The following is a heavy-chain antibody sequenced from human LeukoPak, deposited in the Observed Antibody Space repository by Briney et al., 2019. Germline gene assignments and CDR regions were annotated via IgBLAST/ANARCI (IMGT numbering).Heavy chain of an antibody. D-gene: IGHD3-3*01. CDR3: ARDRHYDFWSGYYTWGDYYFDY. CDR2: ISGSGGST. Sequence: GGSLRLSCAASGFTFSSYAMSWVRQAPGKGLEWVSAISGSGGSTYYADSVKGRFTISRDNSKNTLYLQMNSLRAEDTAVYYCARDRHYDFWSGYYTWGDYYFDYWGQGTLVTVSS. J-gene: IGHJ4*02. V-gene: IGHV3-23*01. CDR1: GFTFSSYA.